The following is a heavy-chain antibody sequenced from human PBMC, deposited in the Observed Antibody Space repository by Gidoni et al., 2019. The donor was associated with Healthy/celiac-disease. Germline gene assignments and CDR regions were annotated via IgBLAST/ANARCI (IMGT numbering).Heavy chain of an antibody. Sequence: EVQLVESGGGLVKPGGSLRLSCAASGFTFSSYSMNWVRQAPGKGLEWVSSISSSSSYINYADSVKGRFTISRDNAKNSLYLQMNSLRAEDTAVYYCARDCSSTSCYPDYWGQGTLVTVSS. D-gene: IGHD2-2*01. CDR2: ISSSSSYI. J-gene: IGHJ4*02. V-gene: IGHV3-21*01. CDR1: GFTFSSYS. CDR3: ARDCSSTSCYPDY.